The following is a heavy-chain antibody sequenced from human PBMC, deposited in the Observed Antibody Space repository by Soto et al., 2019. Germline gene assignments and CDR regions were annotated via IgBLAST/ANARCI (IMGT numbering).Heavy chain of an antibody. CDR1: GYTFTTYI. J-gene: IGHJ4*02. CDR2: ISAYNGNT. Sequence: VHLVQSGGEVMKPGASVKVSCKASGYTFTTYIISWVRQAPGQGLEWMGWISAYNGNTKYAQKFQDRVTMTTDTSTSTAYMELRSLRSDDTAMYYCARGGGGTLGFDYWGQGALITVSS. CDR3: ARGGGGTLGFDY. V-gene: IGHV1-18*04. D-gene: IGHD1-1*01.